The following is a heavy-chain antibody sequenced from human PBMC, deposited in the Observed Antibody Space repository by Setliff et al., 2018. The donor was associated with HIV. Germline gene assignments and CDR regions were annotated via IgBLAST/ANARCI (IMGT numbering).Heavy chain of an antibody. V-gene: IGHV5-51*01. CDR2: IYPGDSDT. CDR1: GYSFSSYW. D-gene: IGHD2-15*01. Sequence: GESLKISCKGSGYSFSSYWIAWVRQMPGKGLEWMGIIYPGDSDTRYSPSFRGQVTISADKSISTAYLQWRSLKASDTATYYCARHVSSGLRLYYHYVDVWGKVTTVTVSS. CDR3: ARHVSSGLRLYYHYVDV. J-gene: IGHJ6*03.